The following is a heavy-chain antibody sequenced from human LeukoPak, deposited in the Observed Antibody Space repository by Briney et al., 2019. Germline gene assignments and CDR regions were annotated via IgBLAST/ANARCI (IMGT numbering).Heavy chain of an antibody. V-gene: IGHV3-66*01. Sequence: PGGSLRLSCAASGFTVSSNYMSWVRQAPGKGLEWVSVIYSGGSTYYADSVKGRFTISRDNSKNTLYLQMNSLRAEDTALYYCAKESPYRAPTRTYYFDYWGQGTLVTVSS. D-gene: IGHD1-14*01. J-gene: IGHJ4*02. CDR2: IYSGGST. CDR3: AKESPYRAPTRTYYFDY. CDR1: GFTVSSNY.